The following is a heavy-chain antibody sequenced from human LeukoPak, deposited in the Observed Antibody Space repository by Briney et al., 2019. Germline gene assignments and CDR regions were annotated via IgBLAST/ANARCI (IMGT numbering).Heavy chain of an antibody. CDR1: GGSISSYY. V-gene: IGHV4-4*07. J-gene: IGHJ6*03. Sequence: SETLSLTCTVSGGSISSYYWSWIRQPAGKGLEWIGRIYTSGSTNYNPSLKSRVTMSVDTSKNQFSLKLSSVTAADTAVYYCARDQPHDFWSGRHYYYMDVWGKGTTVTVSS. D-gene: IGHD3-3*01. CDR3: ARDQPHDFWSGRHYYYMDV. CDR2: IYTSGST.